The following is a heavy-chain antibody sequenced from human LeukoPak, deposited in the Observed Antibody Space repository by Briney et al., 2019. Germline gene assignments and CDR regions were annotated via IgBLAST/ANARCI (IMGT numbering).Heavy chain of an antibody. CDR2: IYSGGST. Sequence: GGSLRLSCAASGFTVSSNYMSWVRQAPGKGLEWVSVIYSGGSTYYADSVKGRFTTSRDNSKNTLFLQMNRLRAEDTAVYYCASRAPEWFGEARWGQGTLVTVSS. D-gene: IGHD3-10*01. CDR1: GFTVSSNY. J-gene: IGHJ4*02. CDR3: ASRAPEWFGEAR. V-gene: IGHV3-53*01.